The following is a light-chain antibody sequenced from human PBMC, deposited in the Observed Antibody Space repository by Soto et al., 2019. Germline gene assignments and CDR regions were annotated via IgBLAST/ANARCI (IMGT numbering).Light chain of an antibody. V-gene: IGKV3-15*01. J-gene: IGKJ5*01. CDR1: QTIGRN. CDR2: YIS. Sequence: EIVMTQSPGTLSLSPGETATLSCRASQTIGRNYLAWYQQKPGQAPRLLIYYISTRAADIPARFSGSGSGTHFTLTISSLQSEDSGVYYCQQHSQWPITFGQGTRLEIK. CDR3: QQHSQWPIT.